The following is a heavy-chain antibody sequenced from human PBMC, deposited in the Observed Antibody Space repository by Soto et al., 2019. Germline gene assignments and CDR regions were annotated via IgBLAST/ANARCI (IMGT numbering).Heavy chain of an antibody. CDR3: ARAPVYYDSTGIDY. J-gene: IGHJ4*02. D-gene: IGHD3-22*01. CDR2: ISYDGSNK. CDR1: GFTFSSYA. V-gene: IGHV3-30-3*01. Sequence: GGSLRLSCAASGFTFSSYAMHWVRQAPGKGLEWVAVISYDGSNKYYADSVKGRFTISRDNSKNTLYLQMNSLRAEDTAVYYCARAPVYYDSTGIDYWGQGTMVTVYS.